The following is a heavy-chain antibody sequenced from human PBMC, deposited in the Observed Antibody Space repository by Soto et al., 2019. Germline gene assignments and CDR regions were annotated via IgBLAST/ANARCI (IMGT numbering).Heavy chain of an antibody. V-gene: IGHV3-15*01. CDR3: TTRAATGFDY. J-gene: IGHJ4*02. CDR2: IKSKNDGGTT. D-gene: IGHD1-26*01. Sequence: GGSLRLSCAASGFTVSNAWMSWVRQAPGKGLEWVGRIKSKNDGGTTDYAAPVKGRLTILRDDSKNTLYLQMNSLKTEDTAVYYCTTRAATGFDYWGQGTLVTVSS. CDR1: GFTVSNAW.